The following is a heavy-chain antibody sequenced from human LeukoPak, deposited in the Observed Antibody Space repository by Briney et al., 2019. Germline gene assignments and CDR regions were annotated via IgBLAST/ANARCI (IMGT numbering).Heavy chain of an antibody. CDR3: ARGYYDSSGYSDAFDI. CDR2: IYTSGST. CDR1: GGSISSYY. J-gene: IGHJ3*02. V-gene: IGHV4-59*01. Sequence: SETLSLTCTVSGGSISSYYWSWIRQPPGKGLEWIGYIYTSGSTNYNPSLKSRVTMSVDTSKNQFSLKLSSVTAADTAVYYCARGYYDSSGYSDAFDIWGQGTMVTVSS. D-gene: IGHD3-22*01.